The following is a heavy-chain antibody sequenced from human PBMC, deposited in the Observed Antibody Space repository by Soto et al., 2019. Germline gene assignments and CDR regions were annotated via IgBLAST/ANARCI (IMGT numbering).Heavy chain of an antibody. V-gene: IGHV1-46*01. D-gene: IGHD3-22*01. Sequence: QVQLVQSGAEVKKPGASVKVSCKASGYTFTSFYMHWVRQAPGQGHEWMGVINPSSGATYYAQKFQGRVTMTRDTSTRTVYMELSSLRSDDTAVYCCARGKGRGYYRYDYDVMDVWGQGTTVTVSS. CDR3: ARGKGRGYYRYDYDVMDV. CDR1: GYTFTSFY. J-gene: IGHJ6*02. CDR2: INPSSGAT.